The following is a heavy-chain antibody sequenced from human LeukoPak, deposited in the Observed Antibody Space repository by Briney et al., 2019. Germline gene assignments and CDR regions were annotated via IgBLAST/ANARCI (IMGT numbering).Heavy chain of an antibody. Sequence: PSETLSLTCTVSGGSISSYYWSWIRQPPGKGLEWIGYIYYSGSTNYNPSLKSRVTISVDTSKNQFSLKLSSVTAADTAVYYCARRMTWRGPANYYCYGMDVWGQGTTVTVSS. J-gene: IGHJ6*02. D-gene: IGHD2-15*01. V-gene: IGHV4-59*08. CDR1: GGSISSYY. CDR3: ARRMTWRGPANYYCYGMDV. CDR2: IYYSGST.